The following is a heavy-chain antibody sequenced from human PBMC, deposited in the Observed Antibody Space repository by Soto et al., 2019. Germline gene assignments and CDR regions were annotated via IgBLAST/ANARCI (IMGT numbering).Heavy chain of an antibody. CDR3: ATCSSTSSCSAFDI. CDR1: GFTFSSYA. Sequence: GGSLRLSCAASGFTFSSYAMHWVRQAPGKGLEYVSAISSNGGSTYYANSVKGRFTISRDNSKNTLYLQMGSLRAEDMAVYYCATCSSTSSCSAFDIWGQGTMVTVSS. CDR2: ISSNGGST. J-gene: IGHJ3*02. D-gene: IGHD2-2*01. V-gene: IGHV3-64*01.